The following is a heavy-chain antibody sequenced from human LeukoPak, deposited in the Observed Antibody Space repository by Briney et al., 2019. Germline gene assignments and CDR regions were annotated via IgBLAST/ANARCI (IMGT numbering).Heavy chain of an antibody. V-gene: IGHV3-23*01. CDR1: GFTFSSYG. J-gene: IGHJ4*02. Sequence: PGGTLRLSCAASGFTFSSYGMSWVRQAPGKGLEWVSVISGSGGRTYYADSVKGRFTISRDNSKNTLNLHMNSLRAEDTAVYYCAKDPTHYRVWDYYETIGLSYWGQGTLVTVSS. D-gene: IGHD3-22*01. CDR3: AKDPTHYRVWDYYETIGLSY. CDR2: ISGSGGRT.